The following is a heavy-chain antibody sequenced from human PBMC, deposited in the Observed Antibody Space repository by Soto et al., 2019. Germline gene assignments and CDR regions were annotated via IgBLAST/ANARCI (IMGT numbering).Heavy chain of an antibody. D-gene: IGHD2-8*01. J-gene: IGHJ4*02. CDR2: IYPGDSDT. CDR1: GYSFTSYW. Sequence: PGESLKISCTGVGYSFTSYWIGWVREMPGKGLEWMGIIYPGDSDTRYSPSFQGQVTISADKSISTVYLQWSSLKASDTAMYYCARGYCTTNICDPFDYWGQGTLVTVSS. CDR3: ARGYCTTNICDPFDY. V-gene: IGHV5-51*01.